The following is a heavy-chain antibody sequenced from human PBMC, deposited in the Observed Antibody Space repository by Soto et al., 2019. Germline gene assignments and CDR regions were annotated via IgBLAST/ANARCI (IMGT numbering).Heavy chain of an antibody. Sequence: EVQLVESGGGLVKPGGSPRLSCAASGFTFSSYSMNWVRQAPGKGLEWVSSISSSSSYIYYADSVKGRFTISRDNAKNSLYLQMNSLRAEDTAVYYCARDLGGSSWDDAFDIWGQGTMVTVSS. CDR2: ISSSSSYI. D-gene: IGHD6-13*01. CDR1: GFTFSSYS. J-gene: IGHJ3*02. V-gene: IGHV3-21*01. CDR3: ARDLGGSSWDDAFDI.